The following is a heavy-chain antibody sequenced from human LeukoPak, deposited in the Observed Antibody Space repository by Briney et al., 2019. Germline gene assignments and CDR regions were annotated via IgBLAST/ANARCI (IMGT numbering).Heavy chain of an antibody. D-gene: IGHD6-6*01. J-gene: IGHJ5*02. CDR2: INHSGST. CDR3: ARAPSIAARPNWFDP. Sequence: PSETLSLTCAVYGGSFSGYYWSWIRQPPGKGLEWIGEINHSGSTNYNPSLKSRVTISVDTSKNQFSLKLSSVTAADTAVYHCARAPSIAARPNWFDPWGQGTLVTVSS. V-gene: IGHV4-34*01. CDR1: GGSFSGYY.